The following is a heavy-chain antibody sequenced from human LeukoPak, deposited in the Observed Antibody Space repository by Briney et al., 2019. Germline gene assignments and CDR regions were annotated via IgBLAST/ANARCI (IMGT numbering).Heavy chain of an antibody. D-gene: IGHD2-15*01. CDR2: IIPIFGTA. V-gene: IGHV1-69*13. CDR3: ARDREDCSGGSCTDAFDI. J-gene: IGHJ3*02. CDR1: GGIFSSYA. Sequence: GASVKVSCKASGGIFSSYAISWVRQAPGQGLEWMGGIIPIFGTANYAQKFQGRVTITADESTSTAYMELSSLRSEDTAVYYCARDREDCSGGSCTDAFDIWGQGTMVTVSS.